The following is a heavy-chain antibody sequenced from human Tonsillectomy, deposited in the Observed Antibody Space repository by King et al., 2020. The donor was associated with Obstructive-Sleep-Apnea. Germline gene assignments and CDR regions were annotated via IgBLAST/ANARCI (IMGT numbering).Heavy chain of an antibody. CDR3: AKNSGRGDWAPFDY. CDR1: GFTFSSYG. Sequence: VQLVESGGGVVQPGRSLRLSCAASGFTFSSYGMDWVRQAPGKGLEWVAFIRYVGRNKFYVDSVKGRFTISRDNSNNTLYLQMNSLRPEDTAVYYCAKNSGRGDWAPFDYWGQGILVTVSS. D-gene: IGHD2-21*02. CDR2: IRYVGRNK. V-gene: IGHV3-30*02. J-gene: IGHJ4*02.